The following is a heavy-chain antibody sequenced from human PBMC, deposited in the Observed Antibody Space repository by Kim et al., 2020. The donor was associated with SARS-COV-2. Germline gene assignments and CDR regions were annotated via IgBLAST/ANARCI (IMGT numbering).Heavy chain of an antibody. V-gene: IGHV4-31*03. CDR3: ARVTTIFGVVVSWFDY. J-gene: IGHJ4*02. D-gene: IGHD3-3*01. Sequence: SETLSLTCTVSGGSISSGGYYWSWIRQHPGKGLEWIGYIYYSGSTYYNPSLKSRVTISVDTSKNQFSLKLISVTAADTAVYYCARVTTIFGVVVSWFDYWGQGTLVTVSS. CDR1: GGSISSGGYY. CDR2: IYYSGST.